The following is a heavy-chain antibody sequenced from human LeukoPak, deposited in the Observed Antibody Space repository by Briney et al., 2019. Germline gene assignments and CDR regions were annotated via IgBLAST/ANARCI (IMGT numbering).Heavy chain of an antibody. J-gene: IGHJ4*02. Sequence: ASVKVSCKVSGYTLSELSIHWVRQAPGKGPEWMGGFDPEDGEIIYAQKFQGRVTMTEDRSTDTAYMELRSLRSEDTAVYYCATEAGGYCYYWGQGTLVTVSS. D-gene: IGHD3-10*01. V-gene: IGHV1-24*01. CDR1: GYTLSELS. CDR2: FDPEDGEI. CDR3: ATEAGGYCYY.